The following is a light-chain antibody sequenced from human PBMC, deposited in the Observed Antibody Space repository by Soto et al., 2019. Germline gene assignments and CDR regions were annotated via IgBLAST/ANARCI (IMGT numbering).Light chain of an antibody. J-gene: IGLJ2*01. Sequence: QLVLTQPPSASGTPGQRVTISCSGSSSNIGSNYGYWYQQVPGTAPRLLMCRASQRPSGVPERFSGSKSGTSASLAISGIRSKDEAEYDCAACDDTLNGLVFGGGTQLTVL. CDR1: SSNIGSNY. V-gene: IGLV1-47*01. CDR3: AACDDTLNGLV. CDR2: RAS.